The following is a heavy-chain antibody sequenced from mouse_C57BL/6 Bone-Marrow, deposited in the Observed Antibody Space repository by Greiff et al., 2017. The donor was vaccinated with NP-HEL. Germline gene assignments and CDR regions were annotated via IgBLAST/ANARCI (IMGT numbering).Heavy chain of an antibody. CDR1: GYTFTDYY. V-gene: IGHV1-26*01. J-gene: IGHJ1*03. CDR2: ISPNTGGT. Sequence: EVQLQQSGPELVKPGASVKISCTASGYTFTDYYMNWVNQSHGKSLEWIGVISPNTGGTSSNQKFKGKATLTVDKSSSTAYMKLRSLTSEDSAVYYSARKKLVYWYFDVWGTGTTVTVSS. CDR3: ARKKLVYWYFDV.